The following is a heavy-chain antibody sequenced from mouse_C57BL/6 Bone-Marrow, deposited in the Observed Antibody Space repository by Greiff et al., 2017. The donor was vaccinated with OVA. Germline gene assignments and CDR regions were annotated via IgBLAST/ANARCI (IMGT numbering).Heavy chain of an antibody. CDR1: CYTFTSYW. V-gene: IGHV1-55*01. CDR3: ASRRDFDY. J-gene: IGHJ2*01. Sequence: QVPLQQPGAELLKPGASVKMSCQASCYTFTSYWITWVKQRPGQGLEWLGDIYPGSGSTNYNEKFKSKATLTVDTSSSTAYMQLSSLTSEDSAVYYCASRRDFDYWGQGTTLTVSS. CDR2: IYPGSGST.